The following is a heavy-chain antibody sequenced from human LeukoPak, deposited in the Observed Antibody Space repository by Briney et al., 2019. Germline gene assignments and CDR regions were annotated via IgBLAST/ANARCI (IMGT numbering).Heavy chain of an antibody. V-gene: IGHV3-30-3*01. D-gene: IGHD6-19*01. J-gene: IGHJ4*02. CDR3: ARDGSSSGWAKRSYYFDY. Sequence: GGSLRLSCTASGFTFSSYAMHWVRQAPGKGLEWVAVISYDGSNKYYADSVKGRFTISRDNSKNTLYLQMNSLRAEDTAVYYCARDGSSSGWAKRSYYFDYWGQGTLVTVSS. CDR2: ISYDGSNK. CDR1: GFTFSSYA.